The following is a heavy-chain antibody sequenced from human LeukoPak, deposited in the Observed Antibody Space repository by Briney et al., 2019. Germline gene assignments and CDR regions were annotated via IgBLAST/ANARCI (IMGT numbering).Heavy chain of an antibody. CDR2: INHSGST. V-gene: IGHV4-34*01. CDR3: ARYVRYDFRSGYLNWFDP. D-gene: IGHD3-3*01. Sequence: PSETLSLTCAVYGGSFSGYYWSWIRQPPGKGLEWIGEINHSGSTNYNPSLKSRVTISVDTSKNQFSLKLSSVTAADTAVYYCARYVRYDFRSGYLNWFDPWGQGTLVTVSS. CDR1: GGSFSGYY. J-gene: IGHJ5*02.